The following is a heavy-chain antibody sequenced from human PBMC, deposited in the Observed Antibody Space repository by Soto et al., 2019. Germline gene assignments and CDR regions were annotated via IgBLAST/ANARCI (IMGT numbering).Heavy chain of an antibody. D-gene: IGHD3-3*01. V-gene: IGHV1-69*13. CDR1: GGTFSSYA. Sequence: GASVKVSCKASGGTFSSYAISWVRQAPGQRLEWMGGIIPIFGTANYAQKFQGRVTITADESTSTAYMELSSLRSEDTAVYYCARVGEFTIFGVVIMGAFDIWGQGTMVTVSS. CDR3: ARVGEFTIFGVVIMGAFDI. J-gene: IGHJ3*02. CDR2: IIPIFGTA.